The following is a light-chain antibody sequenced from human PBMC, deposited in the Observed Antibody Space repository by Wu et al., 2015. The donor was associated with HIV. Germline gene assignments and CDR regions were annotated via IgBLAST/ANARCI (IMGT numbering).Light chain of an antibody. CDR1: QNVNVY. CDR3: QQYGTSFT. J-gene: IGKJ3*01. V-gene: IGKV3-20*01. Sequence: EIVLTQFPATLSLSPGERATLSCRASQNVNVYLAWYQQRPGQAPCLLIYGASSRATGIPDRFSGSGSGTDFILTISRLEPEDFAVYYCQQYGTSFTFGPGTKVEIK. CDR2: GAS.